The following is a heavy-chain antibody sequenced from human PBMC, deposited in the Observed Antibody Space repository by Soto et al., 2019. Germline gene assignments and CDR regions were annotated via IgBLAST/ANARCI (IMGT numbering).Heavy chain of an antibody. J-gene: IGHJ4*02. V-gene: IGHV3-21*01. CDR3: ERERKYGSPVQDY. D-gene: IGHD3-10*01. CDR1: GFTVSSYS. Sequence: EVQLVESGGGLVKPGGTLRLSCAASGFTVSSYSMNWVRQAPGKWLAWVASISSSSSYIYYADSVKCRFTIYRDNAKNSQYLPMNSRRAEDTAVYYFERERKYGSPVQDYWVQ. CDR2: ISSSSSYI.